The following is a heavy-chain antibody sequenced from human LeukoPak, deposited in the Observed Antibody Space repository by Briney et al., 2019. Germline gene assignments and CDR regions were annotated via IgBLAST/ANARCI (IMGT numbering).Heavy chain of an antibody. CDR3: AKDPAYCGGDCYSSIFDY. CDR1: GFTFSSYG. CDR2: IWYDGSNK. J-gene: IGHJ4*02. V-gene: IGHV3-30*02. D-gene: IGHD2-21*02. Sequence: PGGSLRLSCAASGFTFSSYGMHWVRQAPGKGLEWVAVIWYDGSNKYYADSVKGRFTISRDNSKNTLYLQMNSLRAEDTAVYYCAKDPAYCGGDCYSSIFDYWGQGTLVTVSS.